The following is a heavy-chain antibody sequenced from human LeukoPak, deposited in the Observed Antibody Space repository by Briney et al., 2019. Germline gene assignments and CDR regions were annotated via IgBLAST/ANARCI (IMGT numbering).Heavy chain of an antibody. CDR3: ARASGSYDSDVYHDY. V-gene: IGHV3-74*01. CDR1: GFSFNMYW. Sequence: GGSLRLSCAASGFSFNMYWMHWVRQAPGKGLVWLSRIDTDGFYTNYADSVKGRFTISRDNAKNTLYLQMNSLRAEDTAVYYCARASGSYDSDVYHDYWGQGSLVTVSS. D-gene: IGHD3-22*01. CDR2: IDTDGFYT. J-gene: IGHJ4*02.